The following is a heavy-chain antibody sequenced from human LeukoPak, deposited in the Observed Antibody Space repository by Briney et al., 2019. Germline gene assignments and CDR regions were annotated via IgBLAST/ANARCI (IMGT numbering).Heavy chain of an antibody. Sequence: SETLSLTCAVYGGSFSGYYWSWIRQPPGKGLEWIGEINHSGSTHYNPSLKSRVTISVDTSKNQFSLKLSSVTAADTAVYYCASDMGANDYYYYYGMDVWGQGTTVTVSS. V-gene: IGHV4-34*01. J-gene: IGHJ6*02. CDR2: INHSGST. D-gene: IGHD1-26*01. CDR3: ASDMGANDYYYYYGMDV. CDR1: GGSFSGYY.